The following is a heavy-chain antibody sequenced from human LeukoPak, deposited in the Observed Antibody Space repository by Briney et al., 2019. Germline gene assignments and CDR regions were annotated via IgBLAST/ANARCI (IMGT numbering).Heavy chain of an antibody. J-gene: IGHJ4*02. D-gene: IGHD2-21*02. Sequence: SETLSLTCTVSGVSVSSYYWSWLRQTPEKGLEWIGYMSYSGRTDYGPSLKSRVTMSVDTSKNQFSLKMSYVTVADTGVYYCARGYCRDDICQVFPYWGQGTLVTISS. CDR3: ARGYCRDDICQVFPY. CDR1: GVSVSSYY. CDR2: MSYSGRT. V-gene: IGHV4-59*02.